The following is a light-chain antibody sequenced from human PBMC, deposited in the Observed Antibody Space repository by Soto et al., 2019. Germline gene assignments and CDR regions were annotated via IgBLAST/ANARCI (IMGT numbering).Light chain of an antibody. V-gene: IGLV2-11*01. CDR1: SSDVGSYDY. CDR3: ATWDDRLSGRV. J-gene: IGLJ3*02. Sequence: QSALIQPPSVSGSPGQSVTISCTGTSSDVGSYDYVSWYQQHPGTVPKPMIYNVNTQPSGVPDRFSGSKSGTSASLAISGLRSEDEADYYCATWDDRLSGRVFGGGTKVTVL. CDR2: NVN.